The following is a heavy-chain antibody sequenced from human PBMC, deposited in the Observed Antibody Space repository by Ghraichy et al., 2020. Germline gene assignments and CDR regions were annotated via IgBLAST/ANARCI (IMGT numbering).Heavy chain of an antibody. V-gene: IGHV3-11*01. D-gene: IGHD4-17*01. CDR1: GFTFSDYY. CDR2: VGTTFSTM. CDR3: TTSGYRDYSPLDF. J-gene: IGHJ4*02. Sequence: GESLNISCAASGFTFSDYYLNWIRQAPGKGLEWVAHVGTTFSTMYAGSVRGRFTVSRDNAKDSVFLQMNSLRVEDTAVYYCTTSGYRDYSPLDFWGQGALVTVSS.